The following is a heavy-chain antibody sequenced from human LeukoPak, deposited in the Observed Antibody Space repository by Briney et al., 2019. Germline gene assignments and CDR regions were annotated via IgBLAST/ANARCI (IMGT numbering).Heavy chain of an antibody. Sequence: PSETLSLTCAVYGGSFSGYYWSWIRQPPGKGLEWIGEINHSGSTNYNPSLKSRVTISVDTSKNQFSLRLSSVTAADTAVYYCARQRRYNRNWFDPWGQGTLVTVSS. CDR2: INHSGST. CDR3: ARQRRYNRNWFDP. CDR1: GGSFSGYY. D-gene: IGHD1-14*01. J-gene: IGHJ5*02. V-gene: IGHV4-34*01.